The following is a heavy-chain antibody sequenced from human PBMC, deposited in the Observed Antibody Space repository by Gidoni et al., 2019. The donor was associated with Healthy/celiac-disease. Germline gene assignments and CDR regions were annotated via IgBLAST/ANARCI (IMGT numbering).Heavy chain of an antibody. CDR3: ARSRSGYYYDAFDI. CDR2: IYSGGST. D-gene: IGHD3-22*01. J-gene: IGHJ3*02. V-gene: IGHV3-66*02. Sequence: EVQLVESGGGLVQPGGSLRHSCAASGFTVSSNYMRWLRQAPGKGLEWVSVIYSGGSTYYADSVQDRFTISRDNSKNTLYLQMNSLRAEDTAVYYCARSRSGYYYDAFDILGQGTMVTVSS. CDR1: GFTVSSNY.